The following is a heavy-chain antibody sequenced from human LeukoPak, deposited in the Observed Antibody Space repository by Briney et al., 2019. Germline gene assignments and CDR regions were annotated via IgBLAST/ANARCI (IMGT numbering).Heavy chain of an antibody. Sequence: GGSLRLSCAASGFSFSSYAMTWARQAPVKGLEWVSAISGDGTRTYYADSVKGRFTISRDNSKNTLYLEMNSLRAEDTAVYYCAQDYGRDGEGTMFDYWGQGILVTVSS. CDR3: AQDYGRDGEGTMFDY. J-gene: IGHJ4*02. V-gene: IGHV3-23*01. CDR2: ISGDGTRT. CDR1: GFSFSSYA. D-gene: IGHD3-10*01.